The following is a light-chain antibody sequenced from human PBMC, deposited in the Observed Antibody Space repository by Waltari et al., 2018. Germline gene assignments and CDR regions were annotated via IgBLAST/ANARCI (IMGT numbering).Light chain of an antibody. J-gene: IGLJ3*02. CDR1: SSDSVDYDF. V-gene: IGLV2-14*03. CDR3: SSYPRTGTWL. CDR2: DVI. Sequence: QSALTQPASVSGSPGQSVTISCTGTSSDSVDYDFVSWYQQHPGKAPKLIIFDVITRPSGVSNRFSGSKSGSTASLTISGLQAEDEADYFCSSYPRTGTWLFGGGTKLTVL.